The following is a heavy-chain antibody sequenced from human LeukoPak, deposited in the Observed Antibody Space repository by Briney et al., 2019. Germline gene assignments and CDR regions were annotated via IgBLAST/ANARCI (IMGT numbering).Heavy chain of an antibody. D-gene: IGHD6-13*01. CDR2: INANTGGT. V-gene: IGHV1-2*02. J-gene: IGHJ4*02. CDR3: ARIGYSSTFDY. CDR1: GYTFTGYY. Sequence: ASVKVSCKASGYTFTGYYLHWVRQAPGQGLEWMGWINANTGGTNYAQKFQGKSTMTRDTSITTVYMELSRLAFDDTAVYFCARIGYSSTFDYWGQGTLVTVSS.